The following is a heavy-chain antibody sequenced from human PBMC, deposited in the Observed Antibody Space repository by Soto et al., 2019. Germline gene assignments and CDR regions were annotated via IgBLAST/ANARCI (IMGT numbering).Heavy chain of an antibody. V-gene: IGHV2-5*02. D-gene: IGHD3-10*01. J-gene: IGHJ5*02. CDR3: AQRLHYYGLGSERGNWFDP. Sequence: QITLKESGPPLVRPTQTLTLTCTFSGFSLSTTGVGVGWIRQPPGKALEWLALIYWDDDKRYSPSLKSRLTITKDTSKNQVTLTMTNMDPVDTATYYCAQRLHYYGLGSERGNWFDPWGQGTLVTVSS. CDR1: GFSLSTTGVG. CDR2: IYWDDDK.